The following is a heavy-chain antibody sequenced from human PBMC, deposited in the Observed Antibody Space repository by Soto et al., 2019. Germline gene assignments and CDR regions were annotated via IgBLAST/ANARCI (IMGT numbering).Heavy chain of an antibody. CDR1: GSTFTNYW. CDR3: GTVFEK. J-gene: IGHJ3*02. V-gene: IGHV3-74*01. Sequence: GGSLRLSCAASGSTFTNYWMHWVRQVPGEGLVWVSRIDNHGDGTSYADFVKGRFTISRDNAKNTLYLQMNSLRVEDTAIYYCGTVFEKWGQGTMVTVSS. CDR2: IDNHGDGT.